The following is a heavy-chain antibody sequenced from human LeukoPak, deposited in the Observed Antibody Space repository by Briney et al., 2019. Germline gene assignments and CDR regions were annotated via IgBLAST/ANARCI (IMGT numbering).Heavy chain of an antibody. D-gene: IGHD3-9*01. Sequence: SETLSLTCAVYGGSFSGYYWSWIRQPPGKGLEWIGEINHSGSTNYNPSLKSRVTISVDTSKNQFSLKLSSVTAADTAVYYCARGLLRYFDWLSSHDAFDIWGQGTMVTVSS. CDR1: GGSFSGYY. V-gene: IGHV4-34*01. CDR3: ARGLLRYFDWLSSHDAFDI. CDR2: INHSGST. J-gene: IGHJ3*02.